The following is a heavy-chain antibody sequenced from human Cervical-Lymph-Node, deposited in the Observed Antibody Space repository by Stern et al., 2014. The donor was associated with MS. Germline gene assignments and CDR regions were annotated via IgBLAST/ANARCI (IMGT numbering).Heavy chain of an antibody. CDR3: ATSGGRRGDFRDY. CDR1: GGSVSTYNYY. Sequence: QVQLQESGPGLVKPSQTLSLTCTVSGGSVSTYNYYWTWIRQPAGKGLEWIGRIYASGNTNYNPSLKGRVTISLDPSRNQFPLKLTSVTAADTAVYYCATSGGRRGDFRDYWGQGTLVTVSS. D-gene: IGHD4-17*01. CDR2: IYASGNT. V-gene: IGHV4-61*02. J-gene: IGHJ4*02.